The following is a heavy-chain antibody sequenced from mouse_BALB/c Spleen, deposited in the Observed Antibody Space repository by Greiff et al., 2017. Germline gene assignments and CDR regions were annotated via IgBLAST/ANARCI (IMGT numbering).Heavy chain of an antibody. J-gene: IGHJ2*01. D-gene: IGHD1-2*01. CDR3: ARLRPPYYFDY. CDR1: GFTFSSYG. Sequence: EVMLVESGGGLVQPGGSLKLSCAASGFTFSSYGMSWVRQTPDKRLELVATINSNGGSTYYPDSVKGRFTISRDNAKNTLYLQMSSLKSEDTAMYYCARLRPPYYFDYWGQGTTLTVSS. V-gene: IGHV5-6-3*01. CDR2: INSNGGST.